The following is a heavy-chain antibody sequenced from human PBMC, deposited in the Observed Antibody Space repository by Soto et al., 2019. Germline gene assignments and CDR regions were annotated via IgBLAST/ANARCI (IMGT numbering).Heavy chain of an antibody. CDR1: GLTFSSYG. Sequence: QVQLVESGGGVVQPGRSLRLSCAVSGLTFSSYGMHWVRQAPGKGLEWVAVISYDGSEKYHADSVKGRFTISSDNSKNTLYLQMNSLRAEDTAVYYCARKPETGTTVPFDYWGQGTLVTVSS. V-gene: IGHV3-30*03. CDR2: ISYDGSEK. D-gene: IGHD1-1*01. J-gene: IGHJ4*02. CDR3: ARKPETGTTVPFDY.